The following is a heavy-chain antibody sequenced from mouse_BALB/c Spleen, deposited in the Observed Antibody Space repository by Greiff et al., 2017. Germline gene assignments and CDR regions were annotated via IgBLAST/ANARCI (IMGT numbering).Heavy chain of an antibody. CDR3: VWYGPRSNAMDY. CDR1: GFTFNTYA. V-gene: IGHV10-1*02. CDR2: IRSKSNNYAT. D-gene: IGHD2-10*02. J-gene: IGHJ4*01. Sequence: EVQLQESGGGLVQPKGSLKLSCAASGFTFNTYAMNWVRQAPGKGLEWVARIRSKSNNYATYYADSVKDRFTISRDDSQSMLYLQMNNLKTEDTAMYYCVWYGPRSNAMDYWGQGTSVTVSS.